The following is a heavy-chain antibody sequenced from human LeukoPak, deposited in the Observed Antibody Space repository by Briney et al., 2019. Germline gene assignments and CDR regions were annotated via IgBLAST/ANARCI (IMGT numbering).Heavy chain of an antibody. J-gene: IGHJ4*02. CDR3: AREGRDTAGYFEY. D-gene: IGHD5-18*01. CDR2: LYSGGST. Sequence: PGGSLRLSCAASGFTVSSNYMSWVRQAPGKGLEWVSSLYSGGSTYYADSVKGRFTISRDNSKNALYLQMNSLRAEDTAVYYCAREGRDTAGYFEYWGQGTLVTVSS. V-gene: IGHV3-53*01. CDR1: GFTVSSNY.